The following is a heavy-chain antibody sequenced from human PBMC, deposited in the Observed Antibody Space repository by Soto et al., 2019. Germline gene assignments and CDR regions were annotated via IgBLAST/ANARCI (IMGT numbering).Heavy chain of an antibody. J-gene: IGHJ4*02. CDR1: GGSLSGYY. CDR2: ISPSGTT. Sequence: SSETLSLTCSLYGGSLSGYYRSWIRQPPGKGLEWIGEISPSGTTNYSPSLKSRVSISVDTSKNQFSLNLTSLTAADTAVYYCARAPKVSGSAQTRPDFWGQGSLVTVSS. V-gene: IGHV4-34*01. D-gene: IGHD6-6*01. CDR3: ARAPKVSGSAQTRPDF.